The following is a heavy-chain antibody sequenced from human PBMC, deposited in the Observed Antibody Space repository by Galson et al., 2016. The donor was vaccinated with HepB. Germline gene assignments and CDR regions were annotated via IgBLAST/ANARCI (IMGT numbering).Heavy chain of an antibody. CDR3: ARFIASPWNDYYYYGMDV. CDR2: ITGGGGGT. V-gene: IGHV3-23*01. Sequence: SLRLSCAASGFTFSSYAMNWVRQAPGKGLEWVSSITGGGGGTYYANSVKGRFTVSRDNSKNTLYLQMNSLSVEDTAVYYCARFIASPWNDYYYYGMDVWGKGTTVTVSS. CDR1: GFTFSSYA. D-gene: IGHD1-1*01. J-gene: IGHJ6*04.